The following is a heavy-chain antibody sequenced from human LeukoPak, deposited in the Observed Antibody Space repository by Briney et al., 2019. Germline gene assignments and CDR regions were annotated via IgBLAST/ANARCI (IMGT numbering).Heavy chain of an antibody. CDR1: GGSISSGSYY. Sequence: ASQTLSLTCTVSGGSISSGSYYWSWIRQPAGKGLEWIGRIYTSGSTNYNPSLKSRVTISVDTSKNQFSLKLSSVTAADTAVYYCVGGHILTGAYYYFDYWGQGTLVTVSS. V-gene: IGHV4-61*02. CDR2: IYTSGST. J-gene: IGHJ4*02. CDR3: VGGHILTGAYYYFDY. D-gene: IGHD7-27*01.